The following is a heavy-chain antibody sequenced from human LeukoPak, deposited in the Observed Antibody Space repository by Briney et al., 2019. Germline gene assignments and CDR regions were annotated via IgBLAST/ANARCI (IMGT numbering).Heavy chain of an antibody. CDR1: EFTVSGNY. D-gene: IGHD3-10*01. J-gene: IGHJ6*02. CDR3: ARDGGSGTYYDFSYYYGMDV. CDR2: IYSGDST. Sequence: GGSLRLSCAASEFTVSGNYMSWVRQAPGKGLEWVSFIYSGDSTYYADSVKGRFIISRDNSKNTVYLQMNSLRAEDTAVYYCARDGGSGTYYDFSYYYGMDVWGQGTTVTVSS. V-gene: IGHV3-66*01.